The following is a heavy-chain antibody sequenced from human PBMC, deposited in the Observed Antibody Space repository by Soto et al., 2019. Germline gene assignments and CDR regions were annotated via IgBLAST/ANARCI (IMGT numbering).Heavy chain of an antibody. CDR1: GGSISSSSYY. V-gene: IGHV4-39*02. Sequence: QLQLQESGPGLVKPSETLSLTCTVSGGSISSSSYYWGWIRQPPGKGLEWIGSIYYSGSTYYNPSLKSRVTISVDTSKNHLSLKLRSVTAADTAVYYCASSSLSRGWKRIHYWGQGTLVTVSS. CDR3: ASSSLSRGWKRIHY. J-gene: IGHJ4*02. CDR2: IYYSGST. D-gene: IGHD6-19*01.